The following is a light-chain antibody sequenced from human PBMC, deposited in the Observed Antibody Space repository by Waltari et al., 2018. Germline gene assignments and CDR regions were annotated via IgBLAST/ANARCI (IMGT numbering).Light chain of an antibody. CDR2: HTS. CDR3: QHYVRLPAT. Sequence: XMLTQXXXTXSLSPGXXXXXXCKASQRIVKYLAWYQQKPGQAPRLLIYHTSIRATGIPDRFSGSGSETDFSLTISRLEPEDFAVYYCQHYVRLPATFGQGTNVEIK. J-gene: IGKJ1*01. CDR1: QRIVKY. V-gene: IGKV3-20*01.